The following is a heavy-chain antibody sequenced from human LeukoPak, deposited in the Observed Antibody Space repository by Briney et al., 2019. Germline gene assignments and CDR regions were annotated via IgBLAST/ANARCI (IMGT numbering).Heavy chain of an antibody. CDR1: GGSFSGYY. V-gene: IGHV4-34*01. Sequence: KPSETLSLTCAVYGGSFSGYYWSWIRQPPGKGLEWIGEINHSGSTNYNPSLKSRVTISVDTSKNQFSLKLSSVTAADTAVYYCASSGGLFDYWGQGTLVTVSS. D-gene: IGHD3-16*01. J-gene: IGHJ4*02. CDR2: INHSGST. CDR3: ASSGGLFDY.